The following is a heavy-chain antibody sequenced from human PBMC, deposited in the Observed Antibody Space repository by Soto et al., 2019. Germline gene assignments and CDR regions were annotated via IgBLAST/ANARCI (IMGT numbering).Heavy chain of an antibody. CDR2: ISWNSGSI. Sequence: GGSLRLSCAASGFTFDDYAMHWVRQAPGKGLEWVSGISWNSGSIGYADSVKGRFTISRDNAKNSLYLQMNSLRSEDTALYYCAKDAIRLVVAATPFSYYYMDVWGKGTTVTVSS. CDR3: AKDAIRLVVAATPFSYYYMDV. D-gene: IGHD2-15*01. J-gene: IGHJ6*03. V-gene: IGHV3-9*01. CDR1: GFTFDDYA.